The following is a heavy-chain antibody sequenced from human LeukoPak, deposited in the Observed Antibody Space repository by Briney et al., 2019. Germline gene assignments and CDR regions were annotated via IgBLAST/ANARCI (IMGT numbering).Heavy chain of an antibody. D-gene: IGHD1-26*01. CDR2: IKQDGSEK. J-gene: IGHJ4*02. CDR3: AREVSGSYYAFDY. V-gene: IGHV3-7*01. CDR1: GFTFSSYW. Sequence: GGSLRLSCAASGFTFSSYWMHSVRQAPGKGLVWVANIKQDGSEKYYVDSVKGRFTISRDNAKNSLYLQMNSLRAEDTAVYYCAREVSGSYYAFDYWGQGTLVTVSS.